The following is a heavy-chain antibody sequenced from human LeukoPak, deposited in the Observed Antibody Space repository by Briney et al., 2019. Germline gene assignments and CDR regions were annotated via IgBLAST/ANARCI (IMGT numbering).Heavy chain of an antibody. CDR1: GFTFSSYD. CDR2: ISGSGDRP. CDR3: AKPSSGNYPPTGY. D-gene: IGHD1-26*01. J-gene: IGHJ4*02. Sequence: GGPLRLSCAASGFTFSSYDVSWVRQAPGKGLEWFSAISGSGDRPHYADSVKGRLTISRDDSKNTLYLQINSLRAEDTAVYYCAKPSSGNYPPTGYWGQGTLVTVSS. V-gene: IGHV3-23*01.